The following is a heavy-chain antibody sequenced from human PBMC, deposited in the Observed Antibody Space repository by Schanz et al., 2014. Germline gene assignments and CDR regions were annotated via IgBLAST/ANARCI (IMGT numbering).Heavy chain of an antibody. Sequence: QVQLVQSGSELKKPGASVKVSCKASGYTFAMYDMNWVRQAPGQGLEWMGWINTNTANPTYAQGFTGRFVYTLDASVTTAYLEISSLKAEATAVYYGERGYSGYSHFDYWGQGALVTVSS. CDR3: ERGYSGYSHFDY. CDR1: GYTFAMYD. D-gene: IGHD5-12*01. V-gene: IGHV7-4-1*02. CDR2: INTNTANP. J-gene: IGHJ4*02.